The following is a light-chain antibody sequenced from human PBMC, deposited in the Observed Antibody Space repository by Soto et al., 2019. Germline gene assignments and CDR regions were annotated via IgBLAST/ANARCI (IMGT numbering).Light chain of an antibody. Sequence: DIQMTQSPSTLSASVGDRVTITCRAIQSMTSWLAWYQQNPGKAPKLLIYKASSLESGVPSRFSGSGSGTEFTLTISSLQPDDFATYYCQQYNSYPFTFGPGTKVDIK. CDR2: KAS. V-gene: IGKV1-5*03. CDR1: QSMTSW. CDR3: QQYNSYPFT. J-gene: IGKJ3*01.